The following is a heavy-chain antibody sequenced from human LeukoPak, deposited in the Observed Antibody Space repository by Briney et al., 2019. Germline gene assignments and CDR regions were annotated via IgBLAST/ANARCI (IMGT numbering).Heavy chain of an antibody. CDR3: ARGDRDIPGTPYFYYMDV. V-gene: IGHV1-8*03. CDR2: MNPNSGNT. J-gene: IGHJ6*03. CDR1: GYTFTSYD. Sequence: EASVKVSCKASGYTFTSYDINWVRQATGQGLEWMGWMNPNSGNTGYAQKFQGRVTITRDTSISTAYMELSSLRSEDTAVYYCARGDRDIPGTPYFYYMDVWGKGTTVTVSS. D-gene: IGHD2-15*01.